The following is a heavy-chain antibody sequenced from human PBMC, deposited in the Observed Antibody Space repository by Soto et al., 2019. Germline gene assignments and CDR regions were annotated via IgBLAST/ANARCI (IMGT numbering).Heavy chain of an antibody. J-gene: IGHJ6*02. CDR2: IRSKPNNYAT. CDR3: AGDFYYNMDV. V-gene: IGHV3-73*02. Sequence: EVQLVESGGGLVHPGGSLKLSCAASGFPFNGSAMHWVRQASGKGLEWVGRIRSKPNNYATAYAASLKGRFTISSDDSKNTAYLQMNSLKTEDTAVYYGAGDFYYNMDVWGQGTTVTVSS. CDR1: GFPFNGSA.